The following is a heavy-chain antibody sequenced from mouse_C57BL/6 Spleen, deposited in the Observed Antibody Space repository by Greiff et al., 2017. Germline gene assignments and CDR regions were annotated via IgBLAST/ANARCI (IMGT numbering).Heavy chain of an antibody. Sequence: EVHLVESGPGMVKPSQSLSLTCTVTGYSITSGYDWHWIRHFPGNKLEWMGYISYSGSTNYHPSLKSRISITHDTSKNHFFLKLNSVTTEDTATYYCARAGGYDYDEYYYAMDYWGQGTSVTVSS. V-gene: IGHV3-1*01. CDR1: GYSITSGYD. CDR3: ARAGGYDYDEYYYAMDY. J-gene: IGHJ4*01. CDR2: ISYSGST. D-gene: IGHD2-4*01.